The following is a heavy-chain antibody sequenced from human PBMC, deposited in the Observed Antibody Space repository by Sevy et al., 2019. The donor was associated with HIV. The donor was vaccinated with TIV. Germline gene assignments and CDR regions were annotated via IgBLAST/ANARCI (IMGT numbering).Heavy chain of an antibody. CDR2: IYYSGST. V-gene: IGHV4-59*01. D-gene: IGHD4-17*01. J-gene: IGHJ6*03. CDR3: ARRYYGDYLGYYYYYMDV. Sequence: SETLSLTCTVSGGSISSYYWSWIRQPPGKGLEWIGYIYYSGSTNYNPSLKSRVTISVDTSKNQFSLKLSSVTAADTAVYYCARRYYGDYLGYYYYYMDVWGKGTTVTVSS. CDR1: GGSISSYY.